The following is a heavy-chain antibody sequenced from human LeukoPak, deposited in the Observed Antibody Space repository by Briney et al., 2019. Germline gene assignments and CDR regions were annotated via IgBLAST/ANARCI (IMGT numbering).Heavy chain of an antibody. V-gene: IGHV1-2*02. CDR1: GYTFTGYY. D-gene: IGHD1-26*01. CDR2: INPNSGGT. Sequence: ASVKVSCKASGYTFTGYYMHWVRQAPGQGLEWMGWINPNSGGTNYAQKFQGRVTMTRDTSISTAYMELSRLRSDDTAVYYCARGGGVGATLYYFDHWGQGTLVTVSS. J-gene: IGHJ4*02. CDR3: ARGGGVGATLYYFDH.